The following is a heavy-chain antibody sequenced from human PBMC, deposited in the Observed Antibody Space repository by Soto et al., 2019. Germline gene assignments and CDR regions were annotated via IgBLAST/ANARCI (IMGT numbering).Heavy chain of an antibody. Sequence: PGGSLRLSCAASGFTFSSYAMHWVRQAPGKGLEYVSAISSNGGSTYYANSVKGRFTISRDNSKNTLYLQMGSLRAEDMAVYYCARGLGDLYYYYYGMDVWGQGTTVTVSS. CDR3: ARGLGDLYYYYYGMDV. CDR1: GFTFSSYA. CDR2: ISSNGGST. J-gene: IGHJ6*02. D-gene: IGHD2-21*02. V-gene: IGHV3-64*01.